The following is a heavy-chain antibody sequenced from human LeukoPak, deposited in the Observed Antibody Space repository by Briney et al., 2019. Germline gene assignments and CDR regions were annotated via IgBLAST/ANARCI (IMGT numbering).Heavy chain of an antibody. V-gene: IGHV3-23*01. D-gene: IGHD2-2*01. CDR1: GFTFSSYA. Sequence: GGSLRLSCAASGFTFSSYAMSWVRQAPGKGLEWVSAISGSGGSTYYADSVKGRFTISRDNSKNTLYLQMNSLRAEDMAVYYCAKDRGVRVVPSYYFDYWGQGTLVTVSS. J-gene: IGHJ4*02. CDR2: ISGSGGST. CDR3: AKDRGVRVVPSYYFDY.